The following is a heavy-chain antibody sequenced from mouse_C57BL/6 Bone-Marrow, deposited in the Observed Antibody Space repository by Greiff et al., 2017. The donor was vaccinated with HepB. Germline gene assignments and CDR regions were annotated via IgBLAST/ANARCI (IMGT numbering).Heavy chain of an antibody. V-gene: IGHV1-69*01. D-gene: IGHD2-4*01. J-gene: IGHJ3*01. CDR1: GYTFTSYW. CDR2: IDPSDSYT. CDR3: ARSAITRFAY. Sequence: VQLQQPGAELVMPGASVKLSCKASGYTFTSYWMHWVKQRPGQGLEWIGEIDPSDSYTNYNQKFKGKSTLTVDTSSSTAYMQLISLTSEDSAVYYCARSAITRFAYGGQGTRVTVSA.